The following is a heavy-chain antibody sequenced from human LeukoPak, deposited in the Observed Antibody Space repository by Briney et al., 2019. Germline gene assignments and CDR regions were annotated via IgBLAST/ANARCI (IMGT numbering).Heavy chain of an antibody. CDR1: GFSMTSYY. CDR3: ARQNYDYPDY. CDR2: ISTSGST. J-gene: IGHJ4*02. Sequence: SETLSLTCAVCGFSMTSYYWSWIRQPPGKGLEWIGYISTSGSTNYNPSLKSRVTMSVDTSKNYFSLKLNSVTAADTVFYYCARQNYDYPDYWGQGTLVTVSS. D-gene: IGHD3-16*01. V-gene: IGHV4-4*09.